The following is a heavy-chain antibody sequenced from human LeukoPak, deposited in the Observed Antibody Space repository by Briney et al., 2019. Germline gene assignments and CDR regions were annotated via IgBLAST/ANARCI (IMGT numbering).Heavy chain of an antibody. CDR1: GFIFSSYA. D-gene: IGHD3/OR15-3a*01. J-gene: IGHJ4*02. Sequence: PGGSLRLSCAASGFIFSSYAMSWVRQAPGKGLEWVSAISGSGGSTYYADSVKGRFTISRDNSKNTVYLQMNSLRAEDTAVYYCAKDRSCINDFCLGDFDYWARGTRVTFSS. CDR2: ISGSGGST. CDR3: AKDRSCINDFCLGDFDY. V-gene: IGHV3-23*01.